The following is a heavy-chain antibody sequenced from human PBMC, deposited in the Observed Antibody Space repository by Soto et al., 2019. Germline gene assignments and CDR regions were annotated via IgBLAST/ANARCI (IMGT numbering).Heavy chain of an antibody. J-gene: IGHJ6*02. CDR3: ARDSRYNWNPYYYGMDV. CDR1: GFTFSSYG. CDR2: ISYDGSNK. Sequence: PGGSLRLPCAASGFTFSSYGMHWVRQAPGKGLEWVAVISYDGSNKYYADSVKGRFTISRDNSKNTLYLQMNSLRAEDTAVYYCARDSRYNWNPYYYGMDVWGQGTTVTVSS. V-gene: IGHV3-30*03. D-gene: IGHD1-20*01.